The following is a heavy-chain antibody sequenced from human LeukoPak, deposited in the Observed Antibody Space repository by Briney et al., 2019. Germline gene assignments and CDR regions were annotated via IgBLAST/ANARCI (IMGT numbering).Heavy chain of an antibody. Sequence: GESLKISCKASGYTFADYWIGWVRQMPGKGLEWMGIIYPGESDIRYNPSFQGQVTISADKSISTAYLQWASLKASDTAMYYCARRDFWSGYAENAFDIWGQGTMVTVSS. D-gene: IGHD3-3*01. J-gene: IGHJ3*02. CDR3: ARRDFWSGYAENAFDI. CDR2: IYPGESDI. CDR1: GYTFADYW. V-gene: IGHV5-51*01.